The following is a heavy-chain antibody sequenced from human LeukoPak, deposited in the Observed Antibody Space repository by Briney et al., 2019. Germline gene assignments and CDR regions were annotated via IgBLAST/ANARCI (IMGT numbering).Heavy chain of an antibody. V-gene: IGHV3-11*04. CDR1: GFTFSDYY. CDR2: ISSSGSTI. Sequence: GGSLRLSCAASGFTFSDYYMIWIRQAPGNGLERVSYISSSGSTIYYADSVKGRFTISRDNAKNSLYLQMNSLRAEDTAVYYCAREDWNDRVDYWGQGTLVTVSS. CDR3: AREDWNDRVDY. D-gene: IGHD1-1*01. J-gene: IGHJ4*02.